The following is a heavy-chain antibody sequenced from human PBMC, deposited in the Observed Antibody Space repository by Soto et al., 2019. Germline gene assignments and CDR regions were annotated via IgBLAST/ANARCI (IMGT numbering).Heavy chain of an antibody. D-gene: IGHD3-22*01. CDR1: GGTFSSYA. V-gene: IGHV1-69*13. Sequence: ASVKVSCKASGGTFSSYAISWVRQAPGQGLEWMGGIIPIFGTANYAQKFQGRVTITAYESTSTAYMELSSLRSEDTAVYYCERRGPGHYYDSSGYYRHPYFDYWGQGTLVTVSS. J-gene: IGHJ4*02. CDR2: IIPIFGTA. CDR3: ERRGPGHYYDSSGYYRHPYFDY.